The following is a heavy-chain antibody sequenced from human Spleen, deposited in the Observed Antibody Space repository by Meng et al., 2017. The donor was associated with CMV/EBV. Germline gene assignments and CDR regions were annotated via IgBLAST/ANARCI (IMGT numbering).Heavy chain of an antibody. CDR1: GFTFSDYY. CDR3: ARALNDHPLGYYFDY. D-gene: IGHD3-10*01. J-gene: IGHJ4*02. V-gene: IGHV3-11*04. Sequence: GESLKISCAASGFTFSDYYMSWIRQAPGKGLEWVSYISSSGNTIYYADSVKGRFTISRDNAKKSLYLQMNSLRAEDTAVYYCARALNDHPLGYYFDYWGQGTLVTVSS. CDR2: ISSSGNTI.